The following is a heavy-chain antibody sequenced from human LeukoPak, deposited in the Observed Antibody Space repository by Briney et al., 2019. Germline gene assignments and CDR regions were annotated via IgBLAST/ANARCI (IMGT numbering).Heavy chain of an antibody. CDR2: IYYSGST. D-gene: IGHD1-26*01. J-gene: IGHJ4*02. CDR1: GGSLISGGYY. V-gene: IGHV4-31*03. CDR3: ARRSGSSSFDY. Sequence: SQTLSLTCTVSGGSLISGGYYWSWIRQHPGKGLEWIGYIYYSGSTYYNPSLKSRVTISVDTSKNQFSLNLSSVTAADTAVYYCARRSGSSSFDYWGQGTLVTGSS.